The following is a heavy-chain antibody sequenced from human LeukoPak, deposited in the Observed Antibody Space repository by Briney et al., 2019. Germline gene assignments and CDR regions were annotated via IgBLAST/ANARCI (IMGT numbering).Heavy chain of an antibody. V-gene: IGHV4-39*07. CDR3: ARDIRYYDSSGYQNWFDP. Sequence: SETLSLTCTVSGGSISSSSYYWGWIRQPPGKGLEWIGSIYYSGSTYYNPSLKSRVTISVDTSKNQFSLKLSSVTAADTAVYYCARDIRYYDSSGYQNWFDPWGQGTLVTVSS. CDR1: GGSISSSSYY. J-gene: IGHJ5*02. D-gene: IGHD3-22*01. CDR2: IYYSGST.